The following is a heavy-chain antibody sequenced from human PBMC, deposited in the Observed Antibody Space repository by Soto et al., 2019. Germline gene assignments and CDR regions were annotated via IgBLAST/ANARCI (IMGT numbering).Heavy chain of an antibody. V-gene: IGHV3-30-3*02. Sequence: GGSLRLSCVASGFTFSTYTMYWVRQAPGKGLEWVALISNDGVDKYFADSVKGRFTISRDNSKNTLYLQMNSLRAEDTAVYYCAKRGLPVAGTAYYFDYWGQGTLVTVSS. CDR2: ISNDGVDK. D-gene: IGHD6-19*01. J-gene: IGHJ4*02. CDR3: AKRGLPVAGTAYYFDY. CDR1: GFTFSTYT.